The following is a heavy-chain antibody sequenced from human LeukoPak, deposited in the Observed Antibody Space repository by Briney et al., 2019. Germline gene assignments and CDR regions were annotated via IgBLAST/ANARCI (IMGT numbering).Heavy chain of an antibody. CDR3: ASTANYYGSGSYYKN. D-gene: IGHD3-10*01. V-gene: IGHV4-59*01. J-gene: IGHJ4*02. Sequence: PSGTPSLPCTVSGGSLTSYYWSWIRAPPREGPEGVWNIYYSGSTNYNPSLKSRVTISIDTSKNQFSLKLSSVTAADTAVYYCASTANYYGSGSYYKNWGQGTLVTVSS. CDR2: IYYSGST. CDR1: GGSLTSYY.